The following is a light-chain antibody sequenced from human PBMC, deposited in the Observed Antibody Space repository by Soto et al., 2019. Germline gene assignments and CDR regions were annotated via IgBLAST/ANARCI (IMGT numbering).Light chain of an antibody. CDR2: DVT. V-gene: IGLV2-14*03. J-gene: IGLJ2*01. CDR3: SSYTTRVALGVR. Sequence: QSALTQPASVSGSPGQSITISCTGTSTEVGSYNYVCWFQQYPGKAPKLIIYDVTNRPSGVSNRFSGSKSGTTASLTISGLQPEDEAYYYCSSYTTRVALGVRFGGGTKLTVL. CDR1: STEVGSYNY.